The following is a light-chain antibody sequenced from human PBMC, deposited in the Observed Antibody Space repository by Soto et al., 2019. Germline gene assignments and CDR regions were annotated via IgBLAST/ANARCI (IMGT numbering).Light chain of an antibody. CDR3: RQYKTYT. CDR1: QSIGTW. V-gene: IGKV1-5*01. CDR2: DAS. J-gene: IGKJ5*01. Sequence: DIQLTQSPPYLSASVGERVNITCRASQSIGTWLAWHQQKPGKAPNLLMFDASTLHTGVPSRFSGSGDGTEFTLSISSLQPDDSAIYSCRQYKTYTFGRGTRLEIK.